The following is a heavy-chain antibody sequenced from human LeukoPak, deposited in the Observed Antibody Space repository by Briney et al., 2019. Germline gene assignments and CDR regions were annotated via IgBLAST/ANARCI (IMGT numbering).Heavy chain of an antibody. CDR2: IYSSGNT. V-gene: IGHV4-61*08. CDR1: GGSISSGGYY. J-gene: IGHJ4*02. D-gene: IGHD6-13*01. Sequence: PSETLSLTCTVSGGSISSGGYYWSWIRQHPGKGLEWIGYIYSSGNTNYNPSLKSRVTMSVDTSKNQFSLKLSSVIAADTAVYYCARGLGYSSSSSLGYWGQGTLVTVSS. CDR3: ARGLGYSSSSSLGY.